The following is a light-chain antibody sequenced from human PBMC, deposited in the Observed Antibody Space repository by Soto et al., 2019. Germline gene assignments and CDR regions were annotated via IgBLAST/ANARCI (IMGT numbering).Light chain of an antibody. CDR3: QQYSKWPPWT. CDR1: HIISSSY. J-gene: IGKJ1*01. V-gene: IGKV3-15*01. Sequence: EIVLTQSPGTLSLSPGERATLSCRSIHIISSSYLASYQQRPGQAPSLLIYGASTRATGVPARFSGRGSGTEFTLTISGLQSEDFAVYYCQQYSKWPPWTFGPGTKVDIK. CDR2: GAS.